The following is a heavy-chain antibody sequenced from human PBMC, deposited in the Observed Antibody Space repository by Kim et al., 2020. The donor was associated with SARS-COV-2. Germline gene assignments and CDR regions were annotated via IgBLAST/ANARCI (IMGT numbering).Heavy chain of an antibody. J-gene: IGHJ4*02. D-gene: IGHD2-21*02. CDR2: ISVSGYTI. CDR3: VREPIQGDPFDY. Sequence: GGSLRLSCAASGFTFSSYDMNWVRQAPGKGLEWIAYISVSGYTIYYTESVKDRFTISRDNAENSLYLQMTSLGAEDTAIYYCVREPIQGDPFDYWGQGTL. V-gene: IGHV3-48*03. CDR1: GFTFSSYD.